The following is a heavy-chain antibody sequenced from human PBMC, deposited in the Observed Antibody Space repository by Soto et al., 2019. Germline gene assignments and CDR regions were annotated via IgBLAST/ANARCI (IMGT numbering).Heavy chain of an antibody. CDR1: GGSFSGYY. CDR3: ARDKIDSSGYYYYYYYYGMDV. CDR2: INHSGST. Sequence: SEPLSLTCAVYGGSFSGYYWSWIRQPPGKGLEWIGEINHSGSTNYNPSLKSRVTISVDTSKNQFSLKLSSVTAADTAVYYCARDKIDSSGYYYYYYYYGMDVWGQGTTVNV. V-gene: IGHV4-34*01. D-gene: IGHD3-22*01. J-gene: IGHJ6*02.